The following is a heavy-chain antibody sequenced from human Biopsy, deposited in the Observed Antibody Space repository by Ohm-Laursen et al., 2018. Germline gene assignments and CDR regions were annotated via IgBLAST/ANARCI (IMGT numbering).Heavy chain of an antibody. CDR3: ARNTGWYGDLYYFDY. D-gene: IGHD6-19*01. V-gene: IGHV1-46*01. J-gene: IGHJ4*02. CDR2: INPSGSTT. CDR1: GYSLTSYY. Sequence: SVKVSCKASGYSLTSYYMHWVRQAPGQGLEWMGMINPSGSTTSYPQIFQGRVTMTRDTSKSTVYMELSSLRSAGTAVYFCARNTGWYGDLYYFDYWGQGTLVTVSS.